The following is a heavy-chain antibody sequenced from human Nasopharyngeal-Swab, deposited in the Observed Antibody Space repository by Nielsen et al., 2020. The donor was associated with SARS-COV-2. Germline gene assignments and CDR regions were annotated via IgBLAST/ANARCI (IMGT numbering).Heavy chain of an antibody. V-gene: IGHV3-30*18. CDR1: GFTFSSHG. CDR3: AKDFYDYVWGSYRDYYYGMDV. CDR2: ISYDGSNK. Sequence: GRSLRPSCAASGFTFSSHGMHWVRHAPGKGLEWVAVISYDGSNKYYADSVKGRFIIPRDHSKNTLYMQMNSLSAADTAVHYCAKDFYDYVWGSYRDYYYGMDVWGQGTTVTVSS. J-gene: IGHJ6*02. D-gene: IGHD3-16*02.